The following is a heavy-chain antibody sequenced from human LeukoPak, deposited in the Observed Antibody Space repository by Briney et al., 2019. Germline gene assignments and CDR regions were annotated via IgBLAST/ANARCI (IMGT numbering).Heavy chain of an antibody. V-gene: IGHV3-23*01. CDR1: GFTFSSYA. CDR2: ISGSGGST. J-gene: IGHJ5*02. Sequence: PGGSLRLSCAASGFTFSSYAMSWVRQAPGKGLEWVSAISGSGGSTYYADSVKGRFTISRDNSKNTLYLQMNSLRSEDTAVYYCARDRPYCSSTSCYGHWFDPWGQGTLVTVSS. CDR3: ARDRPYCSSTSCYGHWFDP. D-gene: IGHD2-2*01.